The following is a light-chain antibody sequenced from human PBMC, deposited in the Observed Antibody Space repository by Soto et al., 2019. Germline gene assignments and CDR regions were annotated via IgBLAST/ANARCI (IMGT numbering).Light chain of an antibody. CDR1: NIGTKN. V-gene: IGLV3-21*02. Sequence: SSVLTQPPSLSVAPGQTATLTCGGNNIGTKNVHWYLQKPGQAPVLVVYDGSDRPSGIPARISGSNAGNTATLTISRVEAGDEADYHCQVWDSISDHVVFGGGTKLTVL. CDR2: DGS. J-gene: IGLJ2*01. CDR3: QVWDSISDHVV.